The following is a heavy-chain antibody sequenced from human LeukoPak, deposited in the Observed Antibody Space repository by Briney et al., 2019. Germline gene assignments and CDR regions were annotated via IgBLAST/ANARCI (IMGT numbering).Heavy chain of an antibody. CDR3: ARDPLYCSGGNCYSDFLDY. D-gene: IGHD2-15*01. J-gene: IGHJ4*02. CDR2: ISYDGSNK. V-gene: IGHV3-30-3*01. CDR1: GFTFSSYA. Sequence: GGSLRLSCAASGFTFSSYAMHWVRQAPGKGLEWVAVISYDGSNKYYADSVKGRFTISRDNSKNTLYLQMNSLRAEDTAVYYCARDPLYCSGGNCYSDFLDYWGQGTLVTVSS.